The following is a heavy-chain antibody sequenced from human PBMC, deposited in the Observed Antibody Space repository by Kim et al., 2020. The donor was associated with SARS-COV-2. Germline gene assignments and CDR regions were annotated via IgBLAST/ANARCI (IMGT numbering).Heavy chain of an antibody. CDR3: ARLTYCRGYNCPFRYAYDI. V-gene: IGHV5-51*01. Sequence: GESLKFSCKGSAYSLSNRWIGWVRQMPGKGLEWMAIINPGDSDTRYSPYFQGHVTISVDKYISTAYLQWSSLKASDTAMYYCARLTYCRGYNCPFRYAYDIWGQGSMVTVSS. D-gene: IGHD3-22*01. J-gene: IGHJ3*02. CDR1: AYSLSNRW. CDR2: INPGDSDT.